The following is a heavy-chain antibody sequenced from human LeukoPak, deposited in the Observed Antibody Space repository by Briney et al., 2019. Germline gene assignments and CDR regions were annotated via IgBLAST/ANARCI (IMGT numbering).Heavy chain of an antibody. CDR1: GFTFSSYA. Sequence: QPGGSLRLSCAASGFTFSSYAMHWVRQAPGKGLEWVANIKQDGSEKYYVDSVKGRFTISRDNTKNSLYLQMNSLRAEDTAVYYCARVQLLWFGETPSFGYWGQGTLVTVSS. D-gene: IGHD3-10*01. J-gene: IGHJ4*02. CDR2: IKQDGSEK. V-gene: IGHV3-7*01. CDR3: ARVQLLWFGETPSFGY.